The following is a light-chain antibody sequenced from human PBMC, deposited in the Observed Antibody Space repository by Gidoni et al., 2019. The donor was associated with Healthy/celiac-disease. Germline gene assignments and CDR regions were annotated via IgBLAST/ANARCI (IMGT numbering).Light chain of an antibody. Sequence: DIVMTQSPDSLAVSLGERATINCKSSQSVLYSSNNKNYLAWYQQKPGQPPKLLIYWASTRESGVPDRFSCSGSGTDFTLTISSLQAEDVAVYYCQQYYSTPFTFGSGTKVDIK. V-gene: IGKV4-1*01. CDR3: QQYYSTPFT. CDR1: QSVLYSSNNKNY. J-gene: IGKJ3*01. CDR2: WAS.